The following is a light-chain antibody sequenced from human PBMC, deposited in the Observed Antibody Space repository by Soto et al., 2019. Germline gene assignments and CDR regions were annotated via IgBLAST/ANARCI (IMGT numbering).Light chain of an antibody. CDR2: AAS. CDR1: QGISSY. V-gene: IGKV1-9*01. Sequence: DIQLTQSPSFLSASVGDRGTITCRASQGISSYLAWYQKQPGPAPTLLMYAASTLQRGVPSRFSGSGSGTDFTLTIRSLQSDDFATYYCQQLKSYPQTFGQGTKVDI. CDR3: QQLKSYPQT. J-gene: IGKJ1*01.